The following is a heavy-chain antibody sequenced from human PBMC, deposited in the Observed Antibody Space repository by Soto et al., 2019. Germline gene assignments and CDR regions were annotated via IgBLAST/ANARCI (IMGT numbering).Heavy chain of an antibody. V-gene: IGHV1-69*02. J-gene: IGHJ5*02. CDR1: GGTFSSYT. CDR2: IIPILGIA. Sequence: QVQLVQSGAEVKKPGSSVKVSCKASGGTFSSYTISWVRQAPGQGLEWMGRIIPILGIANYAQKFQGRVMSTADKSTSRAYMELYRLRSEDTAVYYCARGLSSMANKRFPWFDPWGQGTLVTVSS. D-gene: IGHD2-2*01. CDR3: ARGLSSMANKRFPWFDP.